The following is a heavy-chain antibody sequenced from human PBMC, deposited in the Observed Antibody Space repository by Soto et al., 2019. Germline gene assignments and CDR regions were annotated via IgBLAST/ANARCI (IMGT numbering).Heavy chain of an antibody. V-gene: IGHV1-69*13. CDR2: IIPIFGTA. J-gene: IGHJ4*02. D-gene: IGHD3-10*01. CDR3: AILYYYGSGIAAAGPPAY. Sequence: SVTDSCTSLVYTFAANCMHWVRQAAGQGLEWIGGIIPIFGTANYAQKFQGRVTITADESTSTAYMELSSLRSEDTAVYYCAILYYYGSGIAAAGPPAYLVQGTLLTVS. CDR1: VYTFAANC.